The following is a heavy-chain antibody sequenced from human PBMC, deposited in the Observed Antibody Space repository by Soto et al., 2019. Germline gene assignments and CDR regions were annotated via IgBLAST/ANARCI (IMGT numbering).Heavy chain of an antibody. J-gene: IGHJ6*03. CDR3: ERARTDYYTQA. V-gene: IGHV3-74*01. CDR1: GFTFSSYA. CDR2: INTDGST. Sequence: PGGSLRLSCAASGFTFSSYAMSWVRQAPGKGLVWVSRINTDGSTTYADSVRGRFTISRDNAKNTLYLQMNSLRAEDTAVYYCERARTDYYTQAWGKGPTVTASS.